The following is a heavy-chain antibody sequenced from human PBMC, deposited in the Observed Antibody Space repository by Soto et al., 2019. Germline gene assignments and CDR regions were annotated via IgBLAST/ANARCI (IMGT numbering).Heavy chain of an antibody. CDR3: ARFRIAAAGANWFDP. J-gene: IGHJ5*02. Sequence: SETLSLTCTVSGGSISSSSYYWGWIRQPPGKGLEWIGSIYYSGSTYYNPSLKSRVTISVDTSKNQFSLKLSSVTAADTAVYYCARFRIAAAGANWFDPWGQGTLVTASA. D-gene: IGHD6-13*01. CDR2: IYYSGST. CDR1: GGSISSSSYY. V-gene: IGHV4-39*01.